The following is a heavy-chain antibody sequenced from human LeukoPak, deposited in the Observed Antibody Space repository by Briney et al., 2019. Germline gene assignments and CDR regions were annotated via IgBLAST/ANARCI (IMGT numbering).Heavy chain of an antibody. CDR1: GFTFSSYG. Sequence: GRSLRLSCAASGFTFSSYGMHWVRQAPGKGLEWVAIISYDGSNKYYADSVKGRFTIPRDNSKSTLYLQMNSLRAEDSALYYCAKDLGTVTTRWFDPWGQGTLVTVSS. CDR3: AKDLGTVTTRWFDP. J-gene: IGHJ5*02. CDR2: ISYDGSNK. D-gene: IGHD4-17*01. V-gene: IGHV3-30*18.